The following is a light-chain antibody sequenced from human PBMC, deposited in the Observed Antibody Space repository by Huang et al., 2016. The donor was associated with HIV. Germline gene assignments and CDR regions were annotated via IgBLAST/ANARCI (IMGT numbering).Light chain of an antibody. Sequence: EIVLTQSPATLSLSPGERATLSCRASQSVSSYLAWYQQKPGQAPRLLIYDASNSATGSPARFSGSGSGTDFTLTISSLEPEDFAVYYCQQRSNSFLTFGGGTKVEIK. CDR2: DAS. CDR1: QSVSSY. J-gene: IGKJ4*01. V-gene: IGKV3-11*01. CDR3: QQRSNSFLT.